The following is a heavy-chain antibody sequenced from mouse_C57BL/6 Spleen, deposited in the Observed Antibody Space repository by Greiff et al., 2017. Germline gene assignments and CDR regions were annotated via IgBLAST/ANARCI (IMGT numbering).Heavy chain of an antibody. CDR1: GFTFSSYA. CDR2: ISSGGDYI. D-gene: IGHD2-12*01. J-gene: IGHJ2*01. V-gene: IGHV5-9-1*02. CDR3: TRGHYSYFDY. Sequence: DVHLVESGEGLVKPGGSLKLSCAASGFTFSSYAMSWVRQTPEKRLEWVAYISSGGDYIYYADTVKGRFTISRDNARNTLYLQMSSLKSEDTAMYYCTRGHYSYFDYWGQGTTLTVSS.